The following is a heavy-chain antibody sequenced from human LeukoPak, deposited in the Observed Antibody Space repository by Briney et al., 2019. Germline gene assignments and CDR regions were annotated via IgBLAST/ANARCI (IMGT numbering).Heavy chain of an antibody. V-gene: IGHV3-11*01. CDR2: VSSSGSTI. CDR1: GFTFSDYY. Sequence: PGGSLRLSCAASGFTFSDYYMSWIRQAPGKGLEWVSYVSSSGSTIYYADSVKGQFTISRDNAKNSLYLQMNSLRAEDTAVYYCARESVAGNAFDIWGQGTMVTVSS. J-gene: IGHJ3*02. CDR3: ARESVAGNAFDI. D-gene: IGHD6-19*01.